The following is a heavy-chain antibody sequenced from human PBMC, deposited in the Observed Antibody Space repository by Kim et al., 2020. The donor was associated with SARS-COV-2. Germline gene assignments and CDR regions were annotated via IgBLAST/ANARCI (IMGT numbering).Heavy chain of an antibody. CDR2: T. J-gene: IGHJ4*02. CDR3: ARGAYGDVSFDY. Sequence: TKYGQKVKGRVIMTTDTSPNTAYMELWSLRSDDPAMYYCARGAYGDVSFDYWGQGTLVTVSS. D-gene: IGHD4-17*01. V-gene: IGHV1-18*01.